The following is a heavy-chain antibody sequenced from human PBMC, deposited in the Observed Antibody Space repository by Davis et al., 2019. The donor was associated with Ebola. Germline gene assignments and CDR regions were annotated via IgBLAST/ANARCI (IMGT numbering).Heavy chain of an antibody. CDR1: GYRFTSYW. J-gene: IGHJ4*02. CDR2: IYPDDSDT. Sequence: GGSLRLSCKGSGYRFTSYWIGWVRQMPGKGLEWMGIIYPDDSDTRYSPSFQGQVTISVDKSINTAYLQWSGLRASDTAMYYCTRQSGTDFDYWGQGTLVAVSA. D-gene: IGHD1-1*01. V-gene: IGHV5-51*01. CDR3: TRQSGTDFDY.